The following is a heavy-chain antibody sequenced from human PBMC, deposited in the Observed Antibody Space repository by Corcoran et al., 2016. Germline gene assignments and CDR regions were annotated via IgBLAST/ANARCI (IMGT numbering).Heavy chain of an antibody. J-gene: IGHJ4*02. V-gene: IGHV3-48*04. D-gene: IGHD6-13*01. CDR2: ISSSSSTI. Sequence: VQLVESGGGLVQPGGSLRLSCAASGFTFSSFSMNWVRQAPGKGLEWVSYISSSSSTIYYADAVKGRFTISRDNTKNSLYLQMNSLRAEDAAVYYCARERRLGSSWSKTYYFDYWGQGTLVTVSS. CDR1: GFTFSSFS. CDR3: ARERRLGSSWSKTYYFDY.